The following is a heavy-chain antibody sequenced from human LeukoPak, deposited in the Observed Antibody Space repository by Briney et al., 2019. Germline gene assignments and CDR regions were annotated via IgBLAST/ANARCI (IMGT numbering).Heavy chain of an antibody. Sequence: SETLSLTCTVSGGSINNYYWTWIRQPPGNGLQWIGYIYYRGNTNYNPSLKSRVTISVDTSKNQFSLKLSSVTAADTAVYYCARHFYDFNKAFDIWGQGTVVTVSS. CDR2: IYYRGNT. J-gene: IGHJ3*02. CDR3: ARHFYDFNKAFDI. V-gene: IGHV4-59*08. CDR1: GGSINNYY. D-gene: IGHD5/OR15-5a*01.